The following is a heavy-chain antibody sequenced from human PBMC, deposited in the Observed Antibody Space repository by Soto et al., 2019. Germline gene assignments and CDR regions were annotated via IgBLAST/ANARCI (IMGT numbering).Heavy chain of an antibody. V-gene: IGHV4-4*02. CDR1: GGSISTNNW. CDR3: AGAKLCNTLSCPDSFDT. Sequence: QVQLQESGPGLVNASGTLSLTCGVSGGSISTNNWWSWVRQPPGQGLEWIAEVYHSGSTNYNPSLTNRLTISVAKSKNQFSLRLTSATAAPPAVYYCAGAKLCNTLSCPDSFDTWGQGTLVTVSS. D-gene: IGHD2-2*01. J-gene: IGHJ4*02. CDR2: VYHSGST.